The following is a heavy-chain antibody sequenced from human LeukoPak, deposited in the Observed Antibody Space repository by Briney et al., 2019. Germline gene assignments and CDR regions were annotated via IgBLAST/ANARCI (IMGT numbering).Heavy chain of an antibody. CDR1: GVSISSSSSY. J-gene: IGHJ4*02. Sequence: SETLSLTCTVSGVSISSSSSYWGWIRQPPGKRLEWIEYLYYSGSTNYNPSLKSRVAISVDTSKTQFSLKLSSVTAADTAVYYCAGLEYSSSSGYFDYWGQGTLVTVSS. D-gene: IGHD6-6*01. CDR3: AGLEYSSSSGYFDY. CDR2: LYYSGST. V-gene: IGHV4-61*05.